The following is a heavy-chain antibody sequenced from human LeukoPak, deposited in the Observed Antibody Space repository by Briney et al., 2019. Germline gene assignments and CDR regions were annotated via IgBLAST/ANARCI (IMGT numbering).Heavy chain of an antibody. J-gene: IGHJ6*03. CDR2: INHSGST. CDR1: GGSISSSTYY. CDR3: ARSRYSSGWSNYYYYYYMDV. D-gene: IGHD6-19*01. V-gene: IGHV4-39*07. Sequence: SETLSLTCTVSGGSISSSTYYWSWIRQPPGKGLEWIGEINHSGSTNYNPSLKSRVTISVDTSKNQFSLKLSSVTAADTAVYYCARSRYSSGWSNYYYYYYMDVWGKGTTVTVSS.